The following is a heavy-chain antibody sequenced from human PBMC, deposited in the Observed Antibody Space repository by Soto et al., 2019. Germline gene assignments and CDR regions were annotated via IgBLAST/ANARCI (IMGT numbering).Heavy chain of an antibody. CDR3: VRDRALDSSGHWFDS. V-gene: IGHV4-59*06. J-gene: IGHJ5*01. Sequence: PSETLSLTCTVSGGSISHYYWSWIRQSPGKGLEWIGYIYHIGSPSYNPSLKSRLSMSLDASKNQFSLNLTSVTAADTAIYYCVRDRALDSSGHWFDSWGQGTLVTVSS. D-gene: IGHD6-19*01. CDR1: GGSISHYY. CDR2: IYHIGSP.